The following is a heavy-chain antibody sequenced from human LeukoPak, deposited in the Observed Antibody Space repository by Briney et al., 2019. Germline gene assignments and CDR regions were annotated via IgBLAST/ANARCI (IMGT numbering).Heavy chain of an antibody. V-gene: IGHV4-59*01. CDR2: IYYSGSN. CDR1: GGSTSTYY. J-gene: IGHJ5*02. Sequence: SETLSLTCTVSGGSTSTYYWSWIRQPEERGLGWIGYIYYSGSNNYNPSLKSRVTISVDTSKNQFSLKLSSVTAADTAVYYCARDSFGYSYGSYNWFDPWGQGTLVTVSS. CDR3: ARDSFGYSYGSYNWFDP. D-gene: IGHD5-18*01.